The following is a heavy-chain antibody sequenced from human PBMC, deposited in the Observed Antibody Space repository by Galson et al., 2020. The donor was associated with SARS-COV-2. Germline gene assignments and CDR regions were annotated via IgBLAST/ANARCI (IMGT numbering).Heavy chain of an antibody. V-gene: IGHV4-4*02. CDR1: GGSISSSNW. Sequence: SETLSLTCAVSGGSISSSNWWSWVRQPPGKGLEWIGEIYHSGSTNYNPSLKSRVTISVDKSKNQFSLKLSSVTAADTAVYYCARVSLGYCSGGSCYYYYYYGMDVWGQGTTVTVSS. CDR2: IYHSGST. D-gene: IGHD2-15*01. J-gene: IGHJ6*02. CDR3: ARVSLGYCSGGSCYYYYYYGMDV.